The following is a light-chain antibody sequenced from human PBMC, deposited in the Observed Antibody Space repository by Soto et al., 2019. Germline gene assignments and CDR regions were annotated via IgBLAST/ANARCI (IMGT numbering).Light chain of an antibody. CDR3: QQSNNLPYT. V-gene: IGKV3-15*01. J-gene: IGKJ2*01. CDR2: GAS. Sequence: EIVMTHSPATLSVSPGDRATLSCRASQTVRDNLAWYQQKPGQAPRLLIYGASTRATGIPARFRGSGSGTEFTLTIDRLQSEDFALYFCQQSNNLPYTFGQGTKLEIK. CDR1: QTVRDN.